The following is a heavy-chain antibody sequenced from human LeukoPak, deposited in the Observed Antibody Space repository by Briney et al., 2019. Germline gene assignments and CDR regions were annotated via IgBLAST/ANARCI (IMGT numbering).Heavy chain of an antibody. CDR2: IKSKADGGTT. CDR3: STLSGGDSSNY. Sequence: PGGSLRLSCVASGFTFSHAWMSWVRQAPGKGLEWVGRIKSKADGGTTDYAAPVKGRFTISRDDSKNTLNLQMNSLKTEDTAVYYCSTLSGGDSSNYWGQGTLVTVSS. J-gene: IGHJ4*02. CDR1: GFTFSHAW. V-gene: IGHV3-15*01. D-gene: IGHD2-21*02.